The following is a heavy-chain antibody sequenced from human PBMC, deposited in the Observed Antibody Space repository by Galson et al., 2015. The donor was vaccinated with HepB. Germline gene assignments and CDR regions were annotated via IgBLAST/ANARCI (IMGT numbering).Heavy chain of an antibody. CDR2: INPNSGGT. Sequence: SVKVSCKASGYTFTGYYMHWVRQAPGQGLEWMGRINPNSGGTNYAQKFQGRVTMTRDTSISTAYMELSRLRSEDTAVYYCARAGDYCSSTSCYDYYYYYYMDVWGKGTTVTVSS. CDR1: GYTFTGYY. V-gene: IGHV1-2*06. CDR3: ARAGDYCSSTSCYDYYYYYYMDV. J-gene: IGHJ6*03. D-gene: IGHD2-2*01.